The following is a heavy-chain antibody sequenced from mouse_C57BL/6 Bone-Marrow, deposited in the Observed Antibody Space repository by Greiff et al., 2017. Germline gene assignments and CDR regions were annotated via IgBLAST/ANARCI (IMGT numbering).Heavy chain of an antibody. V-gene: IGHV1-50*01. CDR3: AREGITTVVATQDFDV. J-gene: IGHJ1*03. D-gene: IGHD1-1*01. CDR1: GYTFTSYW. CDR2: LDPSDSYT. Sequence: QVQLQQPGAELVKPGASVKLSCKASGYTFTSYWMQWVNQRPGQGLEWIGELDPSDSYTNYNQKFKGKATLTVDPSSSTAYMQLSRLTSEDSAVYYCAREGITTVVATQDFDVWGKGTTVTVSS.